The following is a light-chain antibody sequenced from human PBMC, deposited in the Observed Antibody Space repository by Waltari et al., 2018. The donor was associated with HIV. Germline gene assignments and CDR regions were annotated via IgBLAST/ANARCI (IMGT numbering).Light chain of an antibody. Sequence: IVMTQTPLSLSVTPGQPASISCKSSQSLLSSDGETYFYWFLQEPGQPPQFLIYEVSSRFSGVTDRFSGSGSGTDFTLKISRVEADDLGVYYCMQGLEVPVTFGQGTRLEIK. V-gene: IGKV2-29*03. J-gene: IGKJ5*01. CDR2: EVS. CDR1: QSLLSSDGETY. CDR3: MQGLEVPVT.